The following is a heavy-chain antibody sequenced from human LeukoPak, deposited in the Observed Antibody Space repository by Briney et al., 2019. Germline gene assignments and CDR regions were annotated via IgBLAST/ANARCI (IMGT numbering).Heavy chain of an antibody. Sequence: SSVNVSCKASGGTFSSYAISWVRQAPGQGLEWMGGIIPIFGTANYAQKFQGRVTITADESTSTAYMELSSLRSEDTAVYYCARARDSGAGARVYFQHWGQGTLVTVSS. CDR1: GGTFSSYA. CDR3: ARARDSGAGARVYFQH. CDR2: IIPIFGTA. J-gene: IGHJ1*01. V-gene: IGHV1-69*01. D-gene: IGHD5-12*01.